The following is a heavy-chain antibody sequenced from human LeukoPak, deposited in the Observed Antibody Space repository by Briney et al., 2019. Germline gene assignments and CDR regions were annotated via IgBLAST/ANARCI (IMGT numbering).Heavy chain of an antibody. CDR3: ARGPNDGESYYEFDY. CDR1: GDTFTTYA. J-gene: IGHJ4*02. V-gene: IGHV1-69*06. Sequence: ASVKVSCKTSGDTFTTYAIIWVRQAPGQGLEWMGGIIPIFGTANYAQKFQGRVTITADKSTSTAYMELSSLRSEDTAVYYCARGPNDGESYYEFDYWGQGTLVTVSS. D-gene: IGHD3-10*01. CDR2: IIPIFGTA.